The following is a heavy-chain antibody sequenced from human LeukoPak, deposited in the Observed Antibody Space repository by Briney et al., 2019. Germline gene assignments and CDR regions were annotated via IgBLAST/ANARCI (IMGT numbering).Heavy chain of an antibody. Sequence: GGSLRLSCAASGFTFSSYAMSWVRQPPGKVLEWVSTISATGGSIYFADSVKGRFTISRANSKNTLFLQMNSLRAEDTAVYYCAKFSDYREEAVAAIDYWGQGTLVTVSS. CDR2: ISATGGSI. D-gene: IGHD6-19*01. V-gene: IGHV3-23*01. CDR1: GFTFSSYA. J-gene: IGHJ4*02. CDR3: AKFSDYREEAVAAIDY.